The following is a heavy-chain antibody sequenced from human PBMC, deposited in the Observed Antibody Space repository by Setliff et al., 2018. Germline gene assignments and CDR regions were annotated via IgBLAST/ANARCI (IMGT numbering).Heavy chain of an antibody. J-gene: IGHJ6*02. V-gene: IGHV1-18*01. CDR2: ISAYNENT. CDR1: GYTFTSYG. D-gene: IGHD5-18*01. CDR3: VRDRTAYSYGLDV. Sequence: GASVKVSCKTSGYTFTSYGISWVRQAPGQGLEWMGWISAYNENTKYYNPSLKTRVTMSVDTSKNQFALNLKSVTAADTAVYYCVRDRTAYSYGLDVWGQGTTVTVSS.